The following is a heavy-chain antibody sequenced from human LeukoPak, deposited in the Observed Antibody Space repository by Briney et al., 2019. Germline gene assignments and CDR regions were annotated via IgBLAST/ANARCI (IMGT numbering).Heavy chain of an antibody. J-gene: IGHJ3*01. Sequence: PGGSLRLSCAASGFTFSSYAMSWVRQAPGKGLQWVAVISYDGTNKYYADSVKGRFTISRDNSKTTLYLQMNSLRSEDTAVYYCARGGQWQPQPIDAFDVWGQGTMVTVSS. V-gene: IGHV3-30*01. D-gene: IGHD6-19*01. CDR1: GFTFSSYA. CDR3: ARGGQWQPQPIDAFDV. CDR2: ISYDGTNK.